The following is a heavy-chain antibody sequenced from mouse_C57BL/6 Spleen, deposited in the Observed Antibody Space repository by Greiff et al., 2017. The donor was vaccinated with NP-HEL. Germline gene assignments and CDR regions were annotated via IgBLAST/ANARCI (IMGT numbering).Heavy chain of an antibody. J-gene: IGHJ3*01. V-gene: IGHV1-61*01. Sequence: QVQLQQPGAELVRPGSSVKLSCKASGYTFTSYWMDWVKQRPGQGLEWIGNIYPSDSETHYNQKFKDKATLTVDKSSSTAYMQLSSLTSEDSAVYYWARKGSSGYWFAYWGQGTLVTVSA. CDR3: ARKGSSGYWFAY. CDR1: GYTFTSYW. D-gene: IGHD3-2*02. CDR2: IYPSDSET.